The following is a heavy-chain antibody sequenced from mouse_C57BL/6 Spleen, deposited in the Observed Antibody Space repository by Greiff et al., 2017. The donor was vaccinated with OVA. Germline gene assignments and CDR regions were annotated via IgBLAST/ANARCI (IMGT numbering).Heavy chain of an antibody. V-gene: IGHV1-22*01. CDR3: APNYYGSPYYFDY. CDR2: INPNNGGT. Sequence: VQLQQSGPELVKPGASVKMSCKASGYTFTDYNMHWVKQSHGKSLEWIGYINPNNGGTSYNQKFKGKATLTVNKSSSTAYMELRSLTSEDSAVYYCAPNYYGSPYYFDYWGQGTTLTVSS. J-gene: IGHJ2*01. CDR1: GYTFTDYN. D-gene: IGHD1-1*01.